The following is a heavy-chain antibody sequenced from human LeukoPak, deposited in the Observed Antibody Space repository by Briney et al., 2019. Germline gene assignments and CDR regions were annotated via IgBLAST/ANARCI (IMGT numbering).Heavy chain of an antibody. CDR1: GGSISTYY. D-gene: IGHD3-3*01. CDR3: ARGGYDSDFDY. Sequence: SETLSLTCTVSGGSISTYYWSCIRLPPGKGLEWIAYIYFTGWTQYNPSLKSRVTISEDTSKNQFSLTLSSVTPADTAVYYCARGGYDSDFDYWGQGTLVTVSS. V-gene: IGHV4-59*01. CDR2: IYFTGWT. J-gene: IGHJ4*02.